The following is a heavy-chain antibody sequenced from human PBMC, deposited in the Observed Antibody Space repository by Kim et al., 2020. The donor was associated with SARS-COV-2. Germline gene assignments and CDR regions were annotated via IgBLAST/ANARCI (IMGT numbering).Heavy chain of an antibody. CDR1: GFTFDDYA. CDR3: AKDYSSSWYMSAFDI. Sequence: GGSLRLSCAASGFTFDDYAMHWVRQAPGKGLEWVSLISGDGGSTYYADSVKGRFTISRDNSKNSLYLQMNSLRTEDTALYYCAKDYSSSWYMSAFDIWGQGTMVTVSS. V-gene: IGHV3-43*02. J-gene: IGHJ3*02. D-gene: IGHD6-13*01. CDR2: ISGDGGST.